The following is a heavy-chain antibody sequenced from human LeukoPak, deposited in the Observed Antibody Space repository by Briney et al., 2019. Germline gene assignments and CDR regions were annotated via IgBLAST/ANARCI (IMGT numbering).Heavy chain of an antibody. D-gene: IGHD5-12*01. J-gene: IGHJ4*02. CDR1: GFTFSSHN. CDR3: ARDLYIVATRGDY. Sequence: GGSLRLSCAASGFTFSSHNMNWVRQAPGKGLEWVSYISTTSSTIYYADSVKGRFTISRDNAKNSLFLQMNSLRDEDTAVYYCARDLYIVATRGDYWGQGTLVTVSS. V-gene: IGHV3-48*02. CDR2: ISTTSSTI.